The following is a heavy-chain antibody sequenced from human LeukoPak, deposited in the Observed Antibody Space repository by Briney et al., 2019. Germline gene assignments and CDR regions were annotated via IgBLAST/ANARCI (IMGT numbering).Heavy chain of an antibody. D-gene: IGHD4-17*01. CDR3: AKGEATVIDY. CDR1: GFTFSNYW. Sequence: GGSLRLSCAAPGFTFSNYWMHWVRQAPGKGLVWVSRINSDGSSTTSADSVKGRFTISRDNAKNTLYLQMNSLRAEDTAVYYCAKGEATVIDYWGQGTLVTVSS. V-gene: IGHV3-74*01. CDR2: INSDGSST. J-gene: IGHJ4*02.